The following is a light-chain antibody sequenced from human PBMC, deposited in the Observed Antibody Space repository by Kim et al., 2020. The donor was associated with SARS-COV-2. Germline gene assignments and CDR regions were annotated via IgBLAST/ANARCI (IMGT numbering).Light chain of an antibody. CDR2: AAS. J-gene: IGKJ2*01. Sequence: EIVLTQSPGTLSLSPGERATLSCRASQTISSNFLAWYQQKPGQAPSLVIYAASSRATGIPDRFSGSGSGTDFTLTISRLEPEDFAVYYCQQYGYSSYTFGQWTKLEI. V-gene: IGKV3-20*01. CDR3: QQYGYSSYT. CDR1: QTISSNF.